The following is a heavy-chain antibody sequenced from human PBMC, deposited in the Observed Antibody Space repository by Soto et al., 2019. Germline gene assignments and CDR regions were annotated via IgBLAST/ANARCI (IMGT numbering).Heavy chain of an antibody. V-gene: IGHV4-59*07. CDR2: IYYSGST. D-gene: IGHD3-9*01. J-gene: IGHJ4*02. CDR1: GDSLTTYC. CDR3: AGAGYEILTGSSKKQRYFDY. Sequence: PSDTLSLTCPVSGDSLTTYCWNWIRQPPGRGLEWIGFIYYSGSTSYNPSLKSRVTISLDTSKSQVSLKLNSVTATDTAVYYCAGAGYEILTGSSKKQRYFDYWGRGTLVHVSS.